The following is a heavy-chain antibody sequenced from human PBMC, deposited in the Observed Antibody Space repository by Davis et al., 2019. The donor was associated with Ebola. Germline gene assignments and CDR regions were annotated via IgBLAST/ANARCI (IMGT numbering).Heavy chain of an antibody. D-gene: IGHD1-7*01. CDR1: GFTFSSYS. J-gene: IGHJ4*02. V-gene: IGHV3-48*02. Sequence: GESLKISCAASGFTFSSYSMNWVRQAPGKGLEWVSYISSSSSTIYYADSVKGRFTISRDNAKNSLYLQMNSLRDEDTAVYFCARQNWNYDYWGQRTLVTVSS. CDR2: ISSSSSTI. CDR3: ARQNWNYDY.